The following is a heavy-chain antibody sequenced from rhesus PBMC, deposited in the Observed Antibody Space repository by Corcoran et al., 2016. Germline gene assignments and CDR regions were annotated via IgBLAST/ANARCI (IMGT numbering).Heavy chain of an antibody. Sequence: QPQLQESGPGLVKPSETLSLTCAVSGDSISSNYWSWIRQPPGKGREWSGRISGSGGRTDYNPSLKRRVTISTHTSKNQYSLKLSSVTAADTAVYYCAKSPEFTFPGYWGQGVLVTVSS. CDR2: ISGSGGRT. V-gene: IGHV4-173*01. D-gene: IGHD2-27*01. CDR1: GDSISSNY. CDR3: AKSPEFTFPGY. J-gene: IGHJ4*01.